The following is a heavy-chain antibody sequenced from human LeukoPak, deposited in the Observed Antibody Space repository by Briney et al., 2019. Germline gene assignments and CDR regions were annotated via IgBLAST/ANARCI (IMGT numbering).Heavy chain of an antibody. CDR2: IIPIFGTA. CDR1: GGTFSSYA. Sequence: GASVKVSCKASGGTFSSYAISWVRQAPGQGLEWMGGIIPIFGTANYAQKFQGRVAITADESTSTAYMELSSLRSEDTAVYYCAREGEGYYFDYWGQGTLVTVSS. J-gene: IGHJ4*02. V-gene: IGHV1-69*13. CDR3: AREGEGYYFDY.